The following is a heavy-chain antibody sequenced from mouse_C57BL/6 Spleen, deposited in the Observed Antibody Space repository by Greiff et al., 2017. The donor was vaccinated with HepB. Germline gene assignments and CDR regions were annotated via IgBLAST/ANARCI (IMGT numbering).Heavy chain of an antibody. V-gene: IGHV5-6*01. CDR2: ISSGGSYT. CDR1: GFTFSSYG. Sequence: EVQGVESGGDLVKPGGSLKLSCAASGFTFSSYGMSWVRQTPDKRLEWVATISSGGSYTYYPDSVKGRFTISRDNAKNTLYLQMSSLKSEDTAMYYCARDGNYGAWFAYWGQGTLVTVSA. J-gene: IGHJ3*01. CDR3: ARDGNYGAWFAY. D-gene: IGHD2-1*01.